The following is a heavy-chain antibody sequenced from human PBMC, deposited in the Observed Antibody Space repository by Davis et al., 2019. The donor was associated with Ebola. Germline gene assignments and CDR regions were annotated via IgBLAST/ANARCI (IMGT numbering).Heavy chain of an antibody. V-gene: IGHV1-46*01. D-gene: IGHD3-22*01. CDR1: LYTFTSYA. J-gene: IGHJ4*02. Sequence: AASVKVSCKPSLYTFTSYARNSVRPPPQQGLWGMGLINPSGGITSYAQKFQGRVTMTRDTSTSTVYMELRSLRSDDTAVYCCARAKGYYDSSGYPYYFDYWGQGTLVTVSS. CDR2: INPSGGIT. CDR3: ARAKGYYDSSGYPYYFDY.